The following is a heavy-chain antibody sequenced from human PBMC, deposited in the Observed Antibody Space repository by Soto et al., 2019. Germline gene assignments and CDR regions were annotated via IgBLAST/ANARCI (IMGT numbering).Heavy chain of an antibody. Sequence: GGSLRLSCAASGFTFSSYAMHWVRQAPGKGLEWVALISYDGSDKDYADSVKGRFTISRDNSRNTLSLQMNSLRAEDTAVYYCARDYYKYYDSSGYYRSPAYWGQGTLVTVS. D-gene: IGHD3-22*01. CDR3: ARDYYKYYDSSGYYRSPAY. V-gene: IGHV3-30-3*01. CDR2: ISYDGSDK. J-gene: IGHJ4*02. CDR1: GFTFSSYA.